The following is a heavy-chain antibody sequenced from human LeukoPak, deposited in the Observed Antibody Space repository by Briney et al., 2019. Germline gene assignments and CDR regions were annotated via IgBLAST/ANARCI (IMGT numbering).Heavy chain of an antibody. Sequence: PGGSLRLSCAASGFTFSSYVMSWVRQAPEKGLEWVSAISGGGGRTYYADSVKGRFTISRDNSKNTLYLQMNSLRAEDTAVYYCAKGTGYCDSSGYDPFDIWGQGTMVTVSS. CDR2: ISGGGGRT. J-gene: IGHJ3*02. CDR3: AKGTGYCDSSGYDPFDI. CDR1: GFTFSSYV. V-gene: IGHV3-23*01. D-gene: IGHD3-22*01.